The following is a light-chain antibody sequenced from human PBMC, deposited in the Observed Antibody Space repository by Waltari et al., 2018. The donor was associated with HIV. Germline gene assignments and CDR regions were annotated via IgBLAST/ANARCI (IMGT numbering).Light chain of an antibody. CDR1: ETVDKW. CDR2: MAS. CDR3: HQYTDYSTYS. V-gene: IGKV1-5*03. Sequence: DIQLTQSPSTLSAFTGDRVNLTCRASETVDKWLAWYQQKPGEAPKLLIYMASTLQHGVPSRFSGSGSGTEFTLTISSLQPDDSATYFCHQYTDYSTYSFGQGTKLEI. J-gene: IGKJ2*03.